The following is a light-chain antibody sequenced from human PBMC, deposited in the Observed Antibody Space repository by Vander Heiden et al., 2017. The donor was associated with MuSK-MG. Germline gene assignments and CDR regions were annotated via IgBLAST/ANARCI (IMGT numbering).Light chain of an antibody. J-gene: IGLJ1*01. CDR3: SSYTISSTYV. CDR1: SSDIGGYNY. CDR2: EVT. Sequence: QSALTQPASVSGSPGQSITISCTGTSSDIGGYNYVSGYQKLPGQAPKLMIYEVTNRPSGVSNRFSGSKSGNTASLTISGLQAEDEADYHCSSYTISSTYVFGTGTKVTVL. V-gene: IGLV2-14*01.